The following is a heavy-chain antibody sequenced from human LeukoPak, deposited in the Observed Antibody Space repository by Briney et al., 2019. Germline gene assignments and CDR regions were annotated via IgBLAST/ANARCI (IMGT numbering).Heavy chain of an antibody. CDR2: INPNSGGT. V-gene: IGHV1-2*02. J-gene: IGHJ4*02. CDR3: ARVKWGVYYDSSGYTDY. Sequence: ASVKVSCKASGYTFTGYYMHWARQAPGQGLEWMGWINPNSGGTNYAQKFQGRVTMTRDTSISTAYMELSRLRSDDTAVYYCARVKWGVYYDSSGYTDYWGQGTLVTVSS. D-gene: IGHD3-22*01. CDR1: GYTFTGYY.